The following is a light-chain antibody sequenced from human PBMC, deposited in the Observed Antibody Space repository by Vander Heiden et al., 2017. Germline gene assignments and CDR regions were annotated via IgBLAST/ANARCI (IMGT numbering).Light chain of an antibody. Sequence: QSVLTQPPAVSAAPGQQATIPCSGSSSNIGNNYVSWYQQLPGTAPKLLIYENNKRPSGIPDRFSGSKSGTSATLGITGLQTGDEADYYCGTWDSSLSAGKVFGGGTKLTVL. J-gene: IGLJ3*02. V-gene: IGLV1-51*02. CDR2: ENN. CDR1: SSNIGNNY. CDR3: GTWDSSLSAGKV.